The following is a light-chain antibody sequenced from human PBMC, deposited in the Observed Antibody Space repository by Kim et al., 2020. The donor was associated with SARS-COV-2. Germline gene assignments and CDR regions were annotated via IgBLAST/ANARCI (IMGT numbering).Light chain of an antibody. Sequence: SQTATPTCTANIHYVADGGAAWLQQHQGHPPKLLSYRNNRRPSGISERLSASRTGSTASLTITGLQPEDEADYYCSAWDSSLSAWVFGGGTQLTVL. J-gene: IGLJ3*02. V-gene: IGLV10-54*01. CDR1: IHYVADGG. CDR3: SAWDSSLSAWV. CDR2: RNN.